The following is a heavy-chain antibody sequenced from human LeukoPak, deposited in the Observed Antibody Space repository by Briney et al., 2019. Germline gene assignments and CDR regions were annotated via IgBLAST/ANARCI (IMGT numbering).Heavy chain of an antibody. CDR2: IYYSGST. J-gene: IGHJ4*02. CDR1: GGSISSSSYY. CDR3: ARRPIVVVPAASHYFDY. D-gene: IGHD2-2*01. V-gene: IGHV4-39*01. Sequence: SETLSPTCTVSGGSISSSSYYWGWIRQPPGKGLEWIGSIYYSGSTYYNPSLKSRVTISVDTSRDRFSLSLSFVTAADTAVYYCARRPIVVVPAASHYFDYWGQGILVAVSS.